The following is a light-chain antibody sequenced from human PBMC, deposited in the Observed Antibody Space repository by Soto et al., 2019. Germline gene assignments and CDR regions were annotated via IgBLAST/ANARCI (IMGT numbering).Light chain of an antibody. CDR3: ATWDTSLRVVV. Sequence: QSVLTQPPSVSAAPGQTVTISCSGSNSNIGNNYVSWFQQVPGTAPKLLIYDNDKRPSGIPDRFSGSKSGTSGTLGITGLQTGDEADYHCATWDTSLRVVVFGGGTKLTVL. CDR1: NSNIGNNY. V-gene: IGLV1-51*01. J-gene: IGLJ2*01. CDR2: DND.